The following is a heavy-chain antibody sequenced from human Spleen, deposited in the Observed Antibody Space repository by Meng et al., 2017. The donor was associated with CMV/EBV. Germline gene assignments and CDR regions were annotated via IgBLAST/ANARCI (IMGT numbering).Heavy chain of an antibody. J-gene: IGHJ4*02. CDR3: ARVADTGCFDL. V-gene: IGHV4-30-4*08. Sequence: SETLCSTCTVSGASISSGDYHWTWIRQPPGKGLGWIGYIYRSGITYYNPSLKSRLTMSVDTSKNWFSLRLKSVTAADTAVYYCARVADTGCFDLWGQGTLVTVSS. CDR2: IYRSGIT. D-gene: IGHD3-10*01. CDR1: GASISSGDYH.